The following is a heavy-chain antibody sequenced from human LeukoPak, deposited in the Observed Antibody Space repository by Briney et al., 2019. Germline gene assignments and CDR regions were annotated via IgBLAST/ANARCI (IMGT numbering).Heavy chain of an antibody. J-gene: IGHJ3*02. D-gene: IGHD2-15*01. Sequence: GGSLRLSCAASGVSFSSYWMHWVRQVPGKGLVWVARIQYDGSTTNYADSVKGRFTISRDNAEKTLYVQMNSLRAEDTAVYYCARALVAGVTLNALDIWGQGTMVTVSS. V-gene: IGHV3-74*01. CDR1: GVSFSSYW. CDR2: IQYDGSTT. CDR3: ARALVAGVTLNALDI.